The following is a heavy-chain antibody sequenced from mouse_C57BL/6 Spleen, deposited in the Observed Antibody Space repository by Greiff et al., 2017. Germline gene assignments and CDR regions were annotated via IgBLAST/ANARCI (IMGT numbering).Heavy chain of an antibody. Sequence: QVQLKQSGAELARPGASVKLSCKASGYTFTSYGISWVKQRTGQGLEWIGEIYPRSGNTYYNEKFKGKATLTADKSSSTAYKELRGVTSEDSAGDCGARWGTYDYDVAYWGQGTLVTVSA. CDR1: GYTFTSYG. J-gene: IGHJ3*01. V-gene: IGHV1-81*01. D-gene: IGHD2-4*01. CDR3: ARWGTYDYDVAY. CDR2: IYPRSGNT.